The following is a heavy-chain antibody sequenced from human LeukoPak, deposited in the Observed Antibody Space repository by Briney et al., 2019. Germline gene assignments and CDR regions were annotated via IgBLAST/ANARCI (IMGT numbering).Heavy chain of an antibody. Sequence: ASVKVSCKASGYTFTSYGISWVRQAPGQGLEWMGWISAYNGNTNYAQKLQGRVTMTTDTSTSTAYMELRSLRSDDTAVYYCARDPEGPYYYDSSGYSFNDYWGQGTLVTVSS. CDR3: ARDPEGPYYYDSSGYSFNDY. J-gene: IGHJ4*02. CDR2: ISAYNGNT. CDR1: GYTFTSYG. V-gene: IGHV1-18*01. D-gene: IGHD3-22*01.